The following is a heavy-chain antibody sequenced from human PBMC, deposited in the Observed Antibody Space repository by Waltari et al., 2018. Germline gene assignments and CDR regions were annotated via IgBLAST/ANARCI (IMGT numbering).Heavy chain of an antibody. J-gene: IGHJ4*02. CDR2: IYSGGST. D-gene: IGHD6-6*01. CDR1: GFTVRSNY. CDR3: ARGSIPRPIYFDY. Sequence: EVQLVETGGGLIQPGGSLRLSCAASGFTVRSNYMSWVRQAPGKGLEWVSVIYSGGSTYYADSVKGRFTISRDNSKNTLYLQMNSLRAEDTAVYYCARGSIPRPIYFDYWGQGTLVTVSS. V-gene: IGHV3-53*02.